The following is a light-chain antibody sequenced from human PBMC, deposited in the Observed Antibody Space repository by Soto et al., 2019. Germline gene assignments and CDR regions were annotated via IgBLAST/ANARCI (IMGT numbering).Light chain of an antibody. CDR2: EVS. Sequence: QSALTQPPSASGSPGQSVTISCTGTSSDVGGYNYVSWYQHHPGKAPKLMIYEVSKRPSGVPDRFSGSKSGNTASLTVSGLQAEDEADYYCSSYAGSNNHVVFGGGTQLTVL. V-gene: IGLV2-8*01. CDR3: SSYAGSNNHVV. J-gene: IGLJ2*01. CDR1: SSDVGGYNY.